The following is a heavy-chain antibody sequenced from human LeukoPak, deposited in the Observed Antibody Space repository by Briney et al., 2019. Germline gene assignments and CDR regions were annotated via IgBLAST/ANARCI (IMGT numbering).Heavy chain of an antibody. Sequence: PGGSLRLSCAASGFIFSNYAMSWVRQAPGKGLEWVSAIGGRDGGTYYADSVKGRFTVSRDDPKNTLYLQMNTLRAEDTAVYYCAKCGDYDILTGYYDSDYWGQGTLVTVSS. J-gene: IGHJ4*02. D-gene: IGHD3-9*01. CDR3: AKCGDYDILTGYYDSDY. CDR2: IGGRDGGT. V-gene: IGHV3-23*01. CDR1: GFIFSNYA.